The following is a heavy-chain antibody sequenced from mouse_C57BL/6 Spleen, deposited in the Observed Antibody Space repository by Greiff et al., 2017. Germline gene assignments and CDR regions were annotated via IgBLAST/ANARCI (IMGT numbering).Heavy chain of an antibody. Sequence: QVQLLQSGAELVRPGTSVKVSCKASGYAFTNYLIAWVQQRPGQSLEWIGVINPGSGGTNYNEKFKGKATLSADKTSSTAYMQLIILTSEDSAVYCCAREDYYGTAGYYAVDYWGQGTSVTVSS. J-gene: IGHJ4*01. D-gene: IGHD1-2*01. CDR2: INPGSGGT. V-gene: IGHV1-54*01. CDR1: GYAFTNYL. CDR3: AREDYYGTAGYYAVDY.